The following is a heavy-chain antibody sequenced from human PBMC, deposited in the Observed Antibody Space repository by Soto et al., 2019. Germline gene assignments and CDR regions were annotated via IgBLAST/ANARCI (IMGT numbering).Heavy chain of an antibody. CDR2: ISAFNDYT. Sequence: ASVKVSCKASGYTFNKYGFNWVRQAPGQGLEWMGRISAFNDYTNLAQKFQGRVTLTTDASTNTAYMELQILRSDDTAMYYCARGRGVVIPAGTPDAFDVWGQGTKVTVSS. D-gene: IGHD6-13*01. CDR3: ARGRGVVIPAGTPDAFDV. V-gene: IGHV1-18*01. CDR1: GYTFNKYG. J-gene: IGHJ3*01.